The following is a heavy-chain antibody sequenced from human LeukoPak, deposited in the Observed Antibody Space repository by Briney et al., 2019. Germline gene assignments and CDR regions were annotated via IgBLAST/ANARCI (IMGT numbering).Heavy chain of an antibody. V-gene: IGHV3-48*03. CDR3: SSYGGATTDY. D-gene: IGHD1-26*01. CDR1: GFTFSSYE. CDR2: ISSSGSTI. J-gene: IGHJ4*02. Sequence: GGSLRLSCAASGFTFSSYEMNWVRQAPGKGLEWVSYISSSGSTIYYADSVKGRFTISRDNAKNSLYLQMNSLRAEDTAVYYCSSYGGATTDYWGQGALVTASS.